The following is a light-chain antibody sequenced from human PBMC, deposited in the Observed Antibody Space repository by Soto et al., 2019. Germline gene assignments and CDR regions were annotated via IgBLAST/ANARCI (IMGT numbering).Light chain of an antibody. CDR1: QTISSS. V-gene: IGKV1-39*01. CDR2: AAS. CDR3: QQSYSISYT. J-gene: IGKJ2*01. Sequence: DIQMTQSPSTLSGSVGDRVTITCRASQTISSSLNWYQQKAGKAPELLIYAASSLQRALPSRFSGSGSGTDFTLTISNLQPEDFATYYCQQSYSISYTFGQGTRLEI.